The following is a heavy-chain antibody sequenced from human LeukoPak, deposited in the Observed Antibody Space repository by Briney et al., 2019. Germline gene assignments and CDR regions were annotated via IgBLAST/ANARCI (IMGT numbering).Heavy chain of an antibody. J-gene: IGHJ3*02. CDR3: ARGPEQLSPADAFDI. V-gene: IGHV4-4*07. D-gene: IGHD6-13*01. CDR2: IYTSGST. CDR1: GGSISSYY. Sequence: NPSETLSPTCTVSGGSISSYYWSWIRQPAGKGLEWIGRIYTSGSTNYNPSLKSRVTMSVDTSKNQFSLKLSSVTAADTAVYYCARGPEQLSPADAFDIWGQGTMVTVSS.